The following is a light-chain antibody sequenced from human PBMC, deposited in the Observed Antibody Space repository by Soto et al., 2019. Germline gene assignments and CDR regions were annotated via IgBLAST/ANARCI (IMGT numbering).Light chain of an antibody. CDR2: DAS. Sequence: ESVLTQSSATPSLSPGERATLSCRASQSVSSYLAWYQQKPGQAPRLLIYDASNRATGIPARFSGSGSGTDFTLTISSLEPEDFAVYYCQQRSNWPRGVTFGQGTRLEIK. CDR1: QSVSSY. V-gene: IGKV3-11*01. CDR3: QQRSNWPRGVT. J-gene: IGKJ5*01.